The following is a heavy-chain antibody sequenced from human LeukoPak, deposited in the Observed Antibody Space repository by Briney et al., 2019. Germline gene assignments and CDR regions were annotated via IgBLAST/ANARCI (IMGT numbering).Heavy chain of an antibody. D-gene: IGHD2-2*01. V-gene: IGHV1-18*01. CDR3: ARTSSYRSTSWNFDY. CDR2: ISAYNGNT. CDR1: GYTFTSYG. Sequence: GASVKVSCKASGYTFTSYGISWVRQAPGQGLAWMGWISAYNGNTNYAQKLQGRVTMTTDTSTRTAYMELRSLRSDDTAVYYCARTSSYRSTSWNFDYWGQGTLVTVSS. J-gene: IGHJ4*02.